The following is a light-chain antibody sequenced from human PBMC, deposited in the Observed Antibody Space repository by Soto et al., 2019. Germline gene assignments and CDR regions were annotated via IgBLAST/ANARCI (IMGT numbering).Light chain of an antibody. CDR3: QQYGSSPLT. Sequence: EIVLTQSPGTLSLSPGERATLSCRASQSVSNSYLAWYQQKPGQAPRLLIYGASSRATGIPDRFSGSGSGTDFTLTFSRLEPEDVAVYYCQQYGSSPLTFGGGTKVEIK. CDR1: QSVSNSY. CDR2: GAS. V-gene: IGKV3-20*01. J-gene: IGKJ4*01.